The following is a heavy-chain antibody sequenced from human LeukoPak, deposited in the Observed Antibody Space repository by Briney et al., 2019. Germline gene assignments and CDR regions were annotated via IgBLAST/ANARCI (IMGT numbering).Heavy chain of an antibody. CDR1: GFIVSTNY. CDR3: ARGIDY. Sequence: PGGSLRLSCAASGFIVSTNYMSWVRQAPGKGLEWVSVIFSGGSTYYADSVKGRFTISRDKSNNTLYLQMNSLRVEDTAVYYCARGIDYWGRGTLVTVSS. CDR2: IFSGGST. J-gene: IGHJ4*02. V-gene: IGHV3-53*01.